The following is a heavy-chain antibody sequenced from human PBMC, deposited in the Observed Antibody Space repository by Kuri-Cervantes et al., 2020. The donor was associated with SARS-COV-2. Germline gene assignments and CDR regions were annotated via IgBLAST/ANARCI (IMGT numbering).Heavy chain of an antibody. CDR2: IYYGGST. J-gene: IGHJ5*01. V-gene: IGHV4-59*12. CDR3: AREFGPAREPSTVTNNWFDP. CDR1: GGSISSYY. Sequence: SETLSLTCTVSGGSISSYYWSWIRQPPGKGLEWIGYIYYGGSTNYNPSLKSRVTISVDTSKNQFSLKLSSVTAADTAVYYCAREFGPAREPSTVTNNWFDPWGQGTLVTVSS. D-gene: IGHD4-17*01.